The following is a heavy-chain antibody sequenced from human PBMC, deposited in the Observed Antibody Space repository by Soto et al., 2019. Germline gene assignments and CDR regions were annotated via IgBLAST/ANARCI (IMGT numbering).Heavy chain of an antibody. V-gene: IGHV3-23*01. CDR2: VTADGGT. CDR3: APHVSCSGGNCQDDAFAI. CDR1: GFTVSSHA. D-gene: IGHD2-15*01. J-gene: IGHJ3*02. Sequence: EVQVLESGGGLVQPGGSLRLSCEGSGFTVSSHAMTWIRQAPGKGPEWVSTVTADGGTYYADSVKGRFAMSRDTSENQLYLQMNRLGAEGTAGYFFAPHVSCSGGNCQDDAFAIRGQGTMVTVPS.